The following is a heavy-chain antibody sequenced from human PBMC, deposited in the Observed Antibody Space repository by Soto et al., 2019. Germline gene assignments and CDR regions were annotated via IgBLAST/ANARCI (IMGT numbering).Heavy chain of an antibody. Sequence: ASVKVSCKASGYTFTSYAMHWVRQAPGQRLEWMGWINAGNGNTKYSQNFQGRFTITSDTSASTAYMELSSLRSEDTAVYYCARSIVVVTALDYWGQGTLVTV. D-gene: IGHD2-21*02. CDR1: GYTFTSYA. V-gene: IGHV1-3*01. CDR2: INAGNGNT. J-gene: IGHJ4*02. CDR3: ARSIVVVTALDY.